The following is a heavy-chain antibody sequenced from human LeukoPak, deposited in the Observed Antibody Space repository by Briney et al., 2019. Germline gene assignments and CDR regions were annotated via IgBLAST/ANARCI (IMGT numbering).Heavy chain of an antibody. CDR3: ARDGGVVYSSSWHPSDAFDI. Sequence: SETLSLTCTVSGGSISSYYWSWIWQPPGKGLEWIGYIYYSGSTNYNPSLKSRVTISVDTSKNQFSLKLSSVTAADTAVYYCARDGGVVYSSSWHPSDAFDIWGQGTMVTVSS. V-gene: IGHV4-59*01. CDR2: IYYSGST. D-gene: IGHD6-13*01. J-gene: IGHJ3*02. CDR1: GGSISSYY.